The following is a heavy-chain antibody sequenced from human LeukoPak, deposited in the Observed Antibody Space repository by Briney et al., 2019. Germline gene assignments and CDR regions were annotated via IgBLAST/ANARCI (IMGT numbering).Heavy chain of an antibody. J-gene: IGHJ4*02. Sequence: GESLQISCQGSEYSFTSYWIGWVRQMPGKGLEWMGIIYPGDSDTRYSPSFQGQVTISADKSISIAYLQWSSLKASDTAMYYCARQLSREMAIDYWGQGTLVTVSS. D-gene: IGHD5-24*01. CDR3: ARQLSREMAIDY. V-gene: IGHV5-51*01. CDR1: EYSFTSYW. CDR2: IYPGDSDT.